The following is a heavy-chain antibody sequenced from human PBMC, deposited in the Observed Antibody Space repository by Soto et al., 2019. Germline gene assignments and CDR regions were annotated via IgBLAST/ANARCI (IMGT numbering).Heavy chain of an antibody. V-gene: IGHV3-74*01. D-gene: IGHD2-21*02. Sequence: EVQLVESEGGLVQRGGSLRLSCAASGFTFNYYWMHWVRQAPGQGLVWVSHIHSDGSSTTYADSVKGRFTISREKAKNTMYLQMNSLRAEDTAVYYCARGDKGGFDLWGQGTTVTVSS. CDR1: GFTFNYYW. J-gene: IGHJ3*01. CDR3: ARGDKGGFDL. CDR2: IHSDGSST.